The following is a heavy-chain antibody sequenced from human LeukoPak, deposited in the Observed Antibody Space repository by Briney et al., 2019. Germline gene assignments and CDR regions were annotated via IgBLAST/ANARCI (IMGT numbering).Heavy chain of an antibody. CDR3: ARHPKGYNYDSVVPDWFDP. Sequence: PSETLSLTCTVSGGSISSYYWSWIRQPPGKGREWIGYIYYSGRTYYNPYLKSRVPISVDTSKNQFSLKLSSVTAADTAVYYCARHPKGYNYDSVVPDWFDPWGQGTLVTVSS. V-gene: IGHV4-59*08. CDR1: GGSISSYY. CDR2: IYYSGRT. D-gene: IGHD3-22*01. J-gene: IGHJ5*02.